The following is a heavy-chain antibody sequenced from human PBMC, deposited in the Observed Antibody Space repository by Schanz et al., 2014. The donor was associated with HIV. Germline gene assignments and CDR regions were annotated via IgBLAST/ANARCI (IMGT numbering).Heavy chain of an antibody. D-gene: IGHD6-19*01. CDR3: ARAPYTSGWYGVDY. J-gene: IGHJ4*02. CDR2: FNLLTAAT. V-gene: IGHV1-46*01. Sequence: QVHLVQSGAEVKKSGASVKVSCRTSGFTLTDHYIHWGRQAPAQGLEWMAIFNLLTAATSYAQRFQGRVTMTKDMSTATIYLELSSLRSDDTALFYCARAPYTSGWYGVDYWGQGTLVTVSS. CDR1: GFTLTDHY.